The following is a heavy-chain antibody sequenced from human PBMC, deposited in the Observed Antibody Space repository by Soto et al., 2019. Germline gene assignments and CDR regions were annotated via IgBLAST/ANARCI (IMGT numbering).Heavy chain of an antibody. V-gene: IGHV3-11*04. Sequence: QVQLVESGGGLVKPGGSLRLSCAASGFTFSDYYMSWIRQAPGKGLEWISYISTSGSDRYYADSVKGRFTISRDNAKSSLYLQMNSLRAEDTAVYYCARDSRFGREFSWYFDLWGRGTLVTVSS. J-gene: IGHJ2*01. CDR1: GFTFSDYY. D-gene: IGHD3-10*01. CDR2: ISTSGSDR. CDR3: ARDSRFGREFSWYFDL.